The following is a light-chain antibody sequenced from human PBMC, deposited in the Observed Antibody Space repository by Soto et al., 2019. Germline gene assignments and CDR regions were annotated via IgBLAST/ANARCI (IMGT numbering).Light chain of an antibody. CDR1: QSLLHSDGHSY. V-gene: IGKV2-28*01. Sequence: EIVMTQSPLSLPVTPGEPASISCRSSQSLLHSDGHSYLDWYLQKPGQSPQLLIYLASNRSSGVLDRFSRSGSCTAFTLKISRVEAEDVVVYFCMQDLQSPPAFGGGTKVEIK. CDR3: MQDLQSPPA. J-gene: IGKJ4*01. CDR2: LAS.